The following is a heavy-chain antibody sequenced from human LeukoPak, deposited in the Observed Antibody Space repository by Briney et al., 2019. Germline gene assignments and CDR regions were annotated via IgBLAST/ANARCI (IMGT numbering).Heavy chain of an antibody. CDR3: TRVPWFGELLSDY. V-gene: IGHV3-49*04. CDR2: IRSKAYGGTT. D-gene: IGHD3-10*01. CDR1: GFTFGDYA. Sequence: GRSLRLPCTASGFTFGDYAMSWVRQAPGKGLEGVGFIRSKAYGGTTEYAASVKGRFTISRDDSKSIAYLQMNSLKTEDTAVYYCTRVPWFGELLSDYWGQGTLVTVSS. J-gene: IGHJ4*02.